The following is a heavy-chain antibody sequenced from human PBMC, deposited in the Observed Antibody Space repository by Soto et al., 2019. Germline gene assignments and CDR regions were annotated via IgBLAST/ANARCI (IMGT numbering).Heavy chain of an antibody. CDR2: LSSDGFGA. V-gene: IGHV3-74*03. CDR1: GFSLSPYW. Sequence: GGSLRLSCAASGFSLSPYWMHWVRQVPGRGLERVARLSSDGFGAAYADSVKGRFFISRDIARNTLSLQMNSLRADATAVYYCARGLGGPDYWGRGTSVTVSS. J-gene: IGHJ4*02. CDR3: ARGLGGPDY. D-gene: IGHD3-16*01.